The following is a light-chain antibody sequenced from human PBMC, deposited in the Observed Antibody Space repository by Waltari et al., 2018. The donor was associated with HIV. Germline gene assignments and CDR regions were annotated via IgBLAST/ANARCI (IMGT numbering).Light chain of an antibody. CDR1: TSNIGRSY. CDR2: SNY. Sequence: QSVLTQAPSTSETPGQRVTISCSGSTSNIGRSYVYWYHQLPGTAPKLLIYSNYQRPSGVPDRFSGSKSGTSASLAISGLRPEDEGDYFCAAWDHDLSAVLFGGGTKLTVL. V-gene: IGLV1-47*02. CDR3: AAWDHDLSAVL. J-gene: IGLJ2*01.